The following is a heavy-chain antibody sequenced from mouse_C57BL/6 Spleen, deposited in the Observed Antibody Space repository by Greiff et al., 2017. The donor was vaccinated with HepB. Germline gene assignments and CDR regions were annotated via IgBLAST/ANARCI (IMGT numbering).Heavy chain of an antibody. J-gene: IGHJ4*01. D-gene: IGHD4-1*01. V-gene: IGHV5-12*01. CDR3: ARQLTGPYYYAMDY. Sequence: EVQVVESGGGLVQPGGSLKLSCAASGFTFSDYYMYWVRQTPEKRLEWVAYISNGGGSTYYPDTVKGRFTISRDNAKNTLYLQMSRLKSEDTAMYYCARQLTGPYYYAMDYWGQGTSVTVSS. CDR1: GFTFSDYY. CDR2: ISNGGGST.